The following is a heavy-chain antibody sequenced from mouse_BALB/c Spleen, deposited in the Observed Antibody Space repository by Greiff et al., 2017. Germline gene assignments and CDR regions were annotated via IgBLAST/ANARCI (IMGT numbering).Heavy chain of an antibody. Sequence: QVQLQQSGAELARPGASVKMSCKASGYTFTSYTMHWVKQRPGQGLEWIGYINPSSGYTNYNQKFKDKATWTADKSSSTAYMQLSSLTSEDSAVYYCATYNYLYAMDYWGQGTSVTVSS. CDR1: GYTFTSYT. D-gene: IGHD1-3*01. CDR2: INPSSGYT. V-gene: IGHV1-4*01. J-gene: IGHJ4*01. CDR3: ATYNYLYAMDY.